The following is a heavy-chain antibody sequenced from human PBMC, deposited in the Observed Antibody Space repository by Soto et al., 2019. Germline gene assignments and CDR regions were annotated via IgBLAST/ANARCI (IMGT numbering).Heavy chain of an antibody. J-gene: IGHJ6*02. Sequence: ASVKVSCKASGGTFSSYAISWVRQAPGQGLEWMGGIIPIFGTANYAQKFQGRVTITADESTSTAYMELSSLRSEDTAVYYCARDLPGYCSGGSCYSVGYYYGMDVWGQGTTVTVSS. V-gene: IGHV1-69*13. CDR2: IIPIFGTA. CDR3: ARDLPGYCSGGSCYSVGYYYGMDV. CDR1: GGTFSSYA. D-gene: IGHD2-15*01.